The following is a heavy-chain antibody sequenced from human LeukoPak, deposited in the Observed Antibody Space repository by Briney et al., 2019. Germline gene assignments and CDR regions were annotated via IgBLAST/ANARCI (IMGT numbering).Heavy chain of an antibody. V-gene: IGHV3-21*01. J-gene: IGHJ4*02. D-gene: IGHD3-22*01. Sequence: PGGSLRLSCAASGFTFSSYSMNWVRQAPGKGLEWVSSISSSSSYIYYADSVKGRFTISRDNAKNSLYLQMNSLRAEDTAVYYCARGAKYYYDSSGYEDYWGQGTLVTVSS. CDR3: ARGAKYYYDSSGYEDY. CDR1: GFTFSSYS. CDR2: ISSSSSYI.